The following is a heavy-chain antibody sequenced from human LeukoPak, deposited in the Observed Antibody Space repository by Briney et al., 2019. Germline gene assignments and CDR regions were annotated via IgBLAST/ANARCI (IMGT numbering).Heavy chain of an antibody. CDR2: IYADFDNT. Sequence: GGSLRLSCAVSGFTVSGDYMSWVRQAPGKGLEWVSVIYADFDNTDYADSVKGRFTISRDDSKKMIYLQMNSLRADDTALYYCARGSTGADYWGQGTLVTVSS. CDR3: ARGSTGADY. V-gene: IGHV3-66*03. CDR1: GFTVSGDY. J-gene: IGHJ4*02. D-gene: IGHD1-1*01.